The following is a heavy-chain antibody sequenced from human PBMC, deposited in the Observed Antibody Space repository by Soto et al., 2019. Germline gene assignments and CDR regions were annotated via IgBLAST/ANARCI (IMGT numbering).Heavy chain of an antibody. V-gene: IGHV3-30-3*01. CDR3: ASPVIYGSGSYYTDNWFDP. CDR1: GFTFSSYA. J-gene: IGHJ5*02. Sequence: VQLVESGGGVVQPGRSLRLSCAASGFTFSSYAMHWVRQAPGKGLEWVAVISYDGSNKYYADSVKGRFTISRDNSKNTLYLQMNSLRAEDTAVYYCASPVIYGSGSYYTDNWFDPWGQGTLVTVSS. D-gene: IGHD3-10*01. CDR2: ISYDGSNK.